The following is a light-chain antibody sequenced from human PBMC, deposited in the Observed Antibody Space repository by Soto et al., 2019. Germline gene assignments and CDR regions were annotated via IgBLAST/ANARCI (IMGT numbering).Light chain of an antibody. J-gene: IGKJ5*01. CDR1: QSVSRN. Sequence: EIVMTQSPATLSVSPGERVTLSCRASQSVSRNLAWYQQKPGQAPRLLIYGASTRATGLPARFSAIGSGTAFTLTISSLQSEDFAVYYCQQYNKWPITFGQGTRLDIK. CDR3: QQYNKWPIT. V-gene: IGKV3-15*01. CDR2: GAS.